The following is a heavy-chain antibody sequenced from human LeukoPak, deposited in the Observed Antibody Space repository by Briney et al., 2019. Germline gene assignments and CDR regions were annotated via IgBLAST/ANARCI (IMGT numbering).Heavy chain of an antibody. Sequence: GGSLRLSCAASGFIFEEYGMTWVRQAPGKGLEWVSSISSSSSYIYYADSVKGRFTISRDNAKNSLYLQMNSLRAEDTAVYYCARDSYTYYYDSSGYFDYWGQGTLVTVSS. V-gene: IGHV3-21*01. CDR3: ARDSYTYYYDSSGYFDY. J-gene: IGHJ4*02. CDR2: ISSSSSYI. D-gene: IGHD3-22*01. CDR1: GFIFEEYG.